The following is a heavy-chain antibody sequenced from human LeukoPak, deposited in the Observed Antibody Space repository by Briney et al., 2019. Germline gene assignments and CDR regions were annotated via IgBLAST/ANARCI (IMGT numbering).Heavy chain of an antibody. V-gene: IGHV3-9*01. D-gene: IGHD6-13*01. J-gene: IGHJ4*02. CDR2: ISWNSGSI. Sequence: GRSLRLSCAASGFTFDDYAMHWVRQVPGKGLEWVSGISWNSGSIGYADSVKGRFTISRDNAKNSLYLQMNSLRAEDTALYYCAKDIFTGIAAAGAIDYWGQGTLVTVSS. CDR1: GFTFDDYA. CDR3: AKDIFTGIAAAGAIDY.